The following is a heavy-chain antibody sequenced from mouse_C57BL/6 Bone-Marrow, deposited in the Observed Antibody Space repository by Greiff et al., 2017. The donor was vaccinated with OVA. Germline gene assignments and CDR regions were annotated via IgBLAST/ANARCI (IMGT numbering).Heavy chain of an antibody. CDR2: IDPANGTT. D-gene: IGHD1-1*01. CDR1: GFNIKNTY. Sequence: EVMLVESVAELVRPGASVKLSCTASGFNIKNTYMHWVKQRPEPGLEWIGRIDPANGTTKYAPTFQGKATITADTSSNTAYLQLSSLTSEDTAIYYCARNYYCSSYPYWYFDVWGTGTTVTVSS. V-gene: IGHV14-3*01. J-gene: IGHJ1*03. CDR3: ARNYYCSSYPYWYFDV.